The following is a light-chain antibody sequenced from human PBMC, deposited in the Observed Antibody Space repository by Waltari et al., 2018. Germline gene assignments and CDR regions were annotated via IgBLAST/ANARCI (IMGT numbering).Light chain of an antibody. CDR2: DTS. CDR1: QTVDTY. J-gene: IGKJ4*01. CDR3: QQRRRWPLT. V-gene: IGKV3-11*01. Sequence: EIVLTQSPATLSLSPGESATLPCRASQTVDTYLAWYQQRPGQAPRLLIYDTSNRATGIPDRFSGSGSETDFTLTISSLEPEDFAVYYCQQRRRWPLTFGGGSKVEI.